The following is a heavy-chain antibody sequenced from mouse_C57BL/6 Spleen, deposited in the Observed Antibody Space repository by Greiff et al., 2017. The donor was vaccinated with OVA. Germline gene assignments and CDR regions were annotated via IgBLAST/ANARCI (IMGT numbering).Heavy chain of an antibody. CDR2: IYPGSGST. J-gene: IGHJ4*01. Sequence: QVQLQQPGAELVKPGASVKMSCKASGYTFTSYWITWVKQRPGQGLEWIGDIYPGSGSTNYNEKFKSKATLTVDTSSSTPYMHVSSLRSEDAAVHYCARDGSSYGGAMADWGQGTSVTVAS. CDR1: GYTFTSYW. CDR3: ARDGSSYGGAMAD. V-gene: IGHV1-55*01. D-gene: IGHD1-1*01.